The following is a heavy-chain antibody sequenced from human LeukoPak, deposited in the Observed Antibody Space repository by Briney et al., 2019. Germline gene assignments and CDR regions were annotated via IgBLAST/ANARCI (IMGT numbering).Heavy chain of an antibody. CDR1: GFTFSSYA. D-gene: IGHD2-2*02. Sequence: QPGGSLRLSCAASGFTFSSYAMHWVRQAPGKGLEWVAVISYDGSNKYYADSVKGRFTISRVNSKNTLYLQMNSLRAEDTAVYYCARDFAGYCSSTSCYTNYYYGMDVWGQGTTVTVSS. CDR3: ARDFAGYCSSTSCYTNYYYGMDV. J-gene: IGHJ6*02. V-gene: IGHV3-30-3*01. CDR2: ISYDGSNK.